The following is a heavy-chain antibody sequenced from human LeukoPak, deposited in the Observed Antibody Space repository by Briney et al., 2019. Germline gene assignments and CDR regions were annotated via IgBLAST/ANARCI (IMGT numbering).Heavy chain of an antibody. CDR2: IYPGDSDT. Sequence: KRGESLKISCKGSGYSFTSYWIGWVRQMPGKGLEWTGIIYPGDSDTRYSPSFQGQVTISADKSISTAYLQWSSLKASDTAMYYCARQYSSSSRDFYYFDYWGQGTLVTVSS. D-gene: IGHD6-6*01. CDR3: ARQYSSSSRDFYYFDY. J-gene: IGHJ4*02. CDR1: GYSFTSYW. V-gene: IGHV5-51*01.